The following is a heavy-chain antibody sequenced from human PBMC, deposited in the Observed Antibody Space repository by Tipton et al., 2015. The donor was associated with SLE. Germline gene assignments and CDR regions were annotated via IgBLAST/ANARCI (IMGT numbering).Heavy chain of an antibody. J-gene: IGHJ3*02. V-gene: IGHV4-59*11. CDR2: IYYSGST. D-gene: IGHD2-2*01. CDR3: ARRRIVVVPAAQGSAFDI. CDR1: GGSISSHY. Sequence: TLSLTCTVSGGSISSHYWSWIRQPPGKGLEWIGYIYYSGSTNYNPSLKSRVTISVDTSKNQFSLKLSSVTAADTAVYYCARRRIVVVPAAQGSAFDIWGQGTMVTVSS.